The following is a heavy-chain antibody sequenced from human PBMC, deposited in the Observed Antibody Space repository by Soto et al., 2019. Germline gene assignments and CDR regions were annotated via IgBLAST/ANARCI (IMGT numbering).Heavy chain of an antibody. CDR1: GYTFTGDY. V-gene: IGHV1-2*02. CDR2: IHPNSGGT. D-gene: IGHD5-18*01. CDR3: ARDHSLYFFDY. J-gene: IGHJ4*02. Sequence: QVQLVQSGAEVKKPGASVKVSCKASGYTFTGDYIHWVRQAPGQGLEWMGWIHPNSGGTNYAQKFQGRFTMTRDTSISTAYMELSRLLSDDTAVYYCARDHSLYFFDYWGQGTLVTVSS.